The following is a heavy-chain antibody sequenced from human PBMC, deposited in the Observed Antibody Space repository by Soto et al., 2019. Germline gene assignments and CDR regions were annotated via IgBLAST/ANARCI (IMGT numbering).Heavy chain of an antibody. CDR3: ARIEMATILFDY. CDR1: GGSFSGYY. D-gene: IGHD5-12*01. CDR2: INHSGST. J-gene: IGHJ4*02. Sequence: SETLSLTCAVYGGSFSGYYWSWIRQPPGKGLEWIGEINHSGSTNYNPSLKSRVTISVDTSKNQFSLKLSSVTAADTAVYYCARIEMATILFDYWGQGTLVTVSS. V-gene: IGHV4-34*01.